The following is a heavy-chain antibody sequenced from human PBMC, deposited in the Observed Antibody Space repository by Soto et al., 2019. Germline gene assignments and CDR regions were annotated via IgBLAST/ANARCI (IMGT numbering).Heavy chain of an antibody. Sequence: SETLSLTCTVSGGSISSGGYYWSWIRQHPGKGLEWIGYIYYSGSTYYNPSLKSRVTISVDRSKNQFSLKLSSVTAADTALYYCARRRCSSTTCLTDYWGQGTLVTVSS. D-gene: IGHD2-2*01. CDR3: ARRRCSSTTCLTDY. V-gene: IGHV4-31*03. J-gene: IGHJ4*02. CDR2: IYYSGST. CDR1: GGSISSGGYY.